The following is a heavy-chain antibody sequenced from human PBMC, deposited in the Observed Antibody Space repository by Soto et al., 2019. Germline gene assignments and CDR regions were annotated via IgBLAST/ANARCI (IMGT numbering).Heavy chain of an antibody. CDR3: ARQALLNYYYYMDV. V-gene: IGHV4-59*08. Sequence: QVQLQESGPGLVKPSETLSLTCTVSGGSISSYYWSWIRQPPGKGLEWIGYIYYSGSTNYNPSLKSRVAISVDTSKNQFSLKLSSVTAADTAVYYCARQALLNYYYYMDVWGKGTTVTVSS. J-gene: IGHJ6*03. CDR2: IYYSGST. CDR1: GGSISSYY. D-gene: IGHD1-26*01.